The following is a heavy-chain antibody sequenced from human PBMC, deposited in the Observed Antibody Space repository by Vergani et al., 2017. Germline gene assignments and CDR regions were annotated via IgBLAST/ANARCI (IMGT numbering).Heavy chain of an antibody. CDR3: ARGLYGGNFPFDY. D-gene: IGHD4-23*01. CDR2: INHSGST. CDR1: GGSFSGYY. Sequence: QVQLQESGPGLVKPSETLSLTCAVYGGSFSGYYWSWIRQPPGKGLEWIGEINHSGSTNYNPSLKSRVTISVDTSKNQFSLKLSSVTAADTAVYYCARGLYGGNFPFDYWGQGTLVTVSS. J-gene: IGHJ4*02. V-gene: IGHV4-34*10.